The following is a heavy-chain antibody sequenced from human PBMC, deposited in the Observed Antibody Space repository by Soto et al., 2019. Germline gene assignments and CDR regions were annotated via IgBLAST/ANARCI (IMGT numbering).Heavy chain of an antibody. J-gene: IGHJ4*02. CDR2: MSKDGSNK. Sequence: QVQLVESGGGVVQPGRSLRLSCAASGFTFSSYAMHWVRQAPGKGLEWVAVMSKDGSNKYYADSVKGRFTISRDNSKHALYLQMNSLRAEGTAVYYCARVQCSGGSCVGMDYWGQGTPVTVSS. CDR3: ARVQCSGGSCVGMDY. D-gene: IGHD2-15*01. V-gene: IGHV3-30-3*01. CDR1: GFTFSSYA.